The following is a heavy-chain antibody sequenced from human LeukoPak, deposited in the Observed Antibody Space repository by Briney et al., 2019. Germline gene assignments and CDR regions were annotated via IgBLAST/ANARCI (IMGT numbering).Heavy chain of an antibody. D-gene: IGHD3-22*01. CDR3: AKDQIVVVTAPFDY. V-gene: IGHV3-23*01. CDR1: GFTFSSYA. Sequence: QPGGSLRLSCAASGFTFSSYAMSWVRQAPRKGLEWVSAISGSGGSTYYADSVKGRFTISRNNSKNTLYLQMNSLRAEDTAVYYCAKDQIVVVTAPFDYWGQGTLVTVSS. J-gene: IGHJ4*02. CDR2: ISGSGGST.